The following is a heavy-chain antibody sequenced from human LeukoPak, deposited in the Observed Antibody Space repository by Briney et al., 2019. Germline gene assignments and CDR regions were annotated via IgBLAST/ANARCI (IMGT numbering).Heavy chain of an antibody. V-gene: IGHV4-39*01. J-gene: IGHJ6*02. CDR2: IYYSGST. Sequence: SETLSLTCTVSGGSISSSSYYWGWIRQPPGKGLGWIGRIYYSGSTYYNPSLKSRVTISVDTSKNQFSLKLSSVTAADTAVYYCARGDISTYGSGSSYYYGMDVWGQGTTVTVSS. CDR3: ARGDISTYGSGSSYYYGMDV. D-gene: IGHD3-10*01. CDR1: GGSISSSSYY.